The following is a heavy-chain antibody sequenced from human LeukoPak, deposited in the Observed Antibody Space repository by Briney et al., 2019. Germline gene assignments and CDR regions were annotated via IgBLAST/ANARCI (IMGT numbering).Heavy chain of an antibody. CDR2: IYHTGNT. J-gene: IGHJ4*02. Sequence: PSETLSLTCAVSGASITSGDYSWNWMRQPPGKGLEWIGYIYHTGNTYYNPSLKSRVTISVDRSGNQFSLKLTSVTAADTAVYYCAKIYQDSSAYHCAPDYWGQGTLVTVSS. D-gene: IGHD3-16*01. CDR3: AKIYQDSSAYHCAPDY. CDR1: GASITSGDYS. V-gene: IGHV4-30-2*01.